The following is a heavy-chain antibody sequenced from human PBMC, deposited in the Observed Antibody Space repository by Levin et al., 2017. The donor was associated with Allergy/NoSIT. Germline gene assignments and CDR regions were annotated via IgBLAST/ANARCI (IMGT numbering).Heavy chain of an antibody. CDR2: IYYSGST. J-gene: IGHJ3*02. Sequence: PSETLSLTCTVSGGSISSYYWSWIRQPPGKGLEWIGYIYYSGSTNYNPPLKSRVTISVDTSKNQFSLKLSSVTAADTAVYYCARVGKLLRRAFDIWGQGTMVTVSS. V-gene: IGHV4-59*01. D-gene: IGHD2-15*01. CDR1: GGSISSYY. CDR3: ARVGKLLRRAFDI.